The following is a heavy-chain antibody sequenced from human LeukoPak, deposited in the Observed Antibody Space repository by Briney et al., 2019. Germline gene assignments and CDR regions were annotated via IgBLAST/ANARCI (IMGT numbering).Heavy chain of an antibody. D-gene: IGHD5-18*01. CDR1: GFTFSDYD. J-gene: IGHJ4*02. Sequence: AGGSLRLSCAASGFTFSDYDMNWVRQAPGKGLEWVSSISSSSIYVSYADSVKGRFTISRDNSKNTLYLQMNSLRAEDTAVYYCAKDVLGGYSYGPSSYWGQGTLVTVSS. CDR2: ISSSSIYV. V-gene: IGHV3-21*01. CDR3: AKDVLGGYSYGPSSY.